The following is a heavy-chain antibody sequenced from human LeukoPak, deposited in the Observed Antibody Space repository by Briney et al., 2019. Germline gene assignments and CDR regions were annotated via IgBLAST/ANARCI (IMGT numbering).Heavy chain of an antibody. CDR2: ISWNSVNI. D-gene: IGHD3-22*01. J-gene: IGHJ4*02. CDR1: GFTLDDYA. V-gene: IGHV3-9*03. CDR3: AKGTMIVVAVGDYFDY. Sequence: PGRSLRLSCAASGFTLDDYAMHWVRQAPGMGLEWVSGISWNSVNIGYADSVKGRFTISRDNAKNSLYLQMNSLRAEDMALYYCAKGTMIVVAVGDYFDYWGQGTLVTVSS.